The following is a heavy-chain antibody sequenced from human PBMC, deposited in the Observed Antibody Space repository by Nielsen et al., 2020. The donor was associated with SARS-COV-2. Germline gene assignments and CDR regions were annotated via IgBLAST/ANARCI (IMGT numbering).Heavy chain of an antibody. CDR2: ISYDGTTK. J-gene: IGHJ4*02. D-gene: IGHD2-2*01. Sequence: GGSLRLSCAASGFTFSSYGMHWVRQAPGKGLEWVAIISYDGTTKYNTDSVKGRFTISRDNSKNTLYLQMNSLRGEDTAVYYCARETIDYTSSFFDYWGQGTLVTVSS. CDR1: GFTFSSYG. V-gene: IGHV3-30*03. CDR3: ARETIDYTSSFFDY.